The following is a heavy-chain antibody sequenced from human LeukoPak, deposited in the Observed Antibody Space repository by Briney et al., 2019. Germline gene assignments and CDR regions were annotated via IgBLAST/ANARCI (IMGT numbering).Heavy chain of an antibody. V-gene: IGHV4-59*01. CDR1: GGSISSYY. D-gene: IGHD1-26*01. J-gene: IGHJ4*02. Sequence: SQDLSLTCTGSGGSISSYYWSWIRQPPGKGLEWIGYIYYSGSTNYNPSLKSRVTISVDTSKNQFSLKLSSVTAGDTAVYYWAREEAVGATFDYWGQGTLVTVSS. CDR3: AREEAVGATFDY. CDR2: IYYSGST.